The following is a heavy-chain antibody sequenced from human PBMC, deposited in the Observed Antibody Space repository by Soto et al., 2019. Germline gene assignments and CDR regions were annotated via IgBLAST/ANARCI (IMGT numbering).Heavy chain of an antibody. J-gene: IGHJ4*02. CDR3: ATIQWMFRAY. D-gene: IGHD5-12*01. Sequence: QLQLQESGPGLVKPSETLSLACSVSGGSISSNSFYWGWIRQPPGKGLEWIGTIYYTGTTYYNPSLEGRATISVDTSKNQFSLKLSSVTAADTAVYYCATIQWMFRAYWGQGTLVSVSS. CDR2: IYYTGTT. V-gene: IGHV4-39*01. CDR1: GGSISSNSFY.